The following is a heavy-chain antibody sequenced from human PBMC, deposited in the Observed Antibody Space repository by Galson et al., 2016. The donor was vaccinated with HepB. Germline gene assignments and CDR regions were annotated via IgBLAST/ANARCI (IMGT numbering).Heavy chain of an antibody. CDR2: IWYDGSRK. J-gene: IGHJ4*02. CDR3: VRERGAAAPFDH. CDR1: GFTLDSFG. V-gene: IGHV3-33*01. D-gene: IGHD2-2*01. Sequence: LRLSCAASGFTLDSFGMHWVRQAPGKGLEWVALIWYDGSRKYYADSVKGRFTISRDTSKNTLSLQMNSLRAEDTALYYCVRERGAAAPFDHWGRGTLVTVSS.